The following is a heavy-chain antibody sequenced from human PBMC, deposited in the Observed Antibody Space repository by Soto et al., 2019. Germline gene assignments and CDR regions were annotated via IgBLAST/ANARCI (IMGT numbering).Heavy chain of an antibody. Sequence: SQTLSLICAISGVSISRNSAARNWIRQSPSRGFEWLGRTYYRSRWYHEYAVSANSQIIINLDTYKNTLYLQLNSRRADGTAVSYCSTAKVLVTAIPGPFDYWGQGTLVTVSS. CDR3: STAKVLVTAIPGPFDY. CDR2: TYYRSRWYH. V-gene: IGHV6-1*01. CDR1: GVSISRNSAA. D-gene: IGHD2-21*02. J-gene: IGHJ4*02.